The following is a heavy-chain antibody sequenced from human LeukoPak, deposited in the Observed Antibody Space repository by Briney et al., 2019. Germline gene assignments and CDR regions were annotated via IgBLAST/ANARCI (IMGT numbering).Heavy chain of an antibody. CDR3: ARHFSRGYSSSWYPSYGMDV. CDR2: INTNTGNP. J-gene: IGHJ6*02. Sequence: ASVKVSCKASGYTFTSYAMNWVRQAPGQGLEWMGWINTNTGNPTYAQGFTGRFVFSLDTSVSTAYLQISSLKAEDTAVYYCARHFSRGYSSSWYPSYGMDVWGQGTTVTVSS. CDR1: GYTFTSYA. D-gene: IGHD6-13*01. V-gene: IGHV7-4-1*02.